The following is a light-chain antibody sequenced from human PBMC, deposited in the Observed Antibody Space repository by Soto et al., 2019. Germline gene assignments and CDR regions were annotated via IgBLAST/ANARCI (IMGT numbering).Light chain of an antibody. CDR2: STN. J-gene: IGLJ3*02. Sequence: QAVVTQEPSFSVSPGGTVTLTCGLSSGSVSTSYYPSWYQQTPGQAPRTLIYSTNTRSSGVPDRFSGSILGNKAALTITGALADDESDYYCVLYMGSGIWVFGGGTQLTVL. CDR3: VLYMGSGIWV. V-gene: IGLV8-61*01. CDR1: SGSVSTSYY.